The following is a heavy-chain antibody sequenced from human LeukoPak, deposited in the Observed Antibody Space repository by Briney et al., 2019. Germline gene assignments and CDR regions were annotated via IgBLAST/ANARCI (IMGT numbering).Heavy chain of an antibody. CDR2: ISSSGSTI. D-gene: IGHD6-19*01. Sequence: GGSLRLSCAASGFTFSDYYMSWIRQAPGKGLEWVSYISSSGSTIYYADSVKGRFTISRDNSKNTLYLQMNSLRAEDTAVYYCAKDQGFRSSGWYGKWGQGTLVTVSS. V-gene: IGHV3-11*01. J-gene: IGHJ4*02. CDR3: AKDQGFRSSGWYGK. CDR1: GFTFSDYY.